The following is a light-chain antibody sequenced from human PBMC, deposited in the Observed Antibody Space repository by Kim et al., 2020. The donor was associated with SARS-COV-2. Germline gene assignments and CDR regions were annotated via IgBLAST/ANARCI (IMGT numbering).Light chain of an antibody. V-gene: IGLV3-19*01. J-gene: IGLJ3*02. CDR3: NSRDSSGNHWV. CDR1: SLRSYY. Sequence: SSELTQDPAVSVALGQTVRITCQGDSLRSYYASWYKQKPGQAPVLVIYGKNNRPSGIPDRFSGSSSGNTASLTITGAQAEDEADYYCNSRDSSGNHWVFGGGTKVTVL. CDR2: GKN.